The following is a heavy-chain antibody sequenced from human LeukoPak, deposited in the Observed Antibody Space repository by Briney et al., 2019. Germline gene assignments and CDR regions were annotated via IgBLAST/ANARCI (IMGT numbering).Heavy chain of an antibody. CDR1: GFTFSSYG. Sequence: PGGSLRLSCAASGFTFSSYGMHWVRQALGKGLEWVAVISYDGSNKYYEDSVKGRFTISRDNSKNTLYLQMNSLRAEDTAVYYCAKDPGLRGFFDYWGQGTLVTVSS. CDR3: AKDPGLRGFFDY. V-gene: IGHV3-30*18. J-gene: IGHJ4*02. CDR2: ISYDGSNK. D-gene: IGHD2-21*02.